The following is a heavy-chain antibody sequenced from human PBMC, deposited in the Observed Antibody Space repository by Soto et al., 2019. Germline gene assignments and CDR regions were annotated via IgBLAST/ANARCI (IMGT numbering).Heavy chain of an antibody. D-gene: IGHD5-12*01. V-gene: IGHV3-9*01. Sequence: EVQLVESGGGLVQPGRSLRLSCAASGFTFDDYAMHWVRQAPGKGLEWASGISWNSGSIGYADSVKGRFTISRDNAKNSLYLQMNSLRAEDTALYYCAKVGRTDSGYDWGFDYWGQGTLVTVSS. J-gene: IGHJ4*02. CDR3: AKVGRTDSGYDWGFDY. CDR1: GFTFDDYA. CDR2: ISWNSGSI.